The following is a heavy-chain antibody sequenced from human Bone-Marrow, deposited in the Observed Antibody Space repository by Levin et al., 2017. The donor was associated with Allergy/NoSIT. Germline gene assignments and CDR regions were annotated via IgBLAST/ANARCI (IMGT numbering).Heavy chain of an antibody. V-gene: IGHV1-69*13. CDR3: ARGGGGTGWNYFDY. CDR2: IIPIFGTA. CDR1: GGTFSSYA. Sequence: SVKVSCKASGGTFSSYAISWVRQAPGQGLEWMGGIIPIFGTANYAQKFQGRVTITADESTSTAYMELSSLRSEDTAVYYCARGGGGTGWNYFDYWGQGTLVTVSS. J-gene: IGHJ4*02. D-gene: IGHD2-15*01.